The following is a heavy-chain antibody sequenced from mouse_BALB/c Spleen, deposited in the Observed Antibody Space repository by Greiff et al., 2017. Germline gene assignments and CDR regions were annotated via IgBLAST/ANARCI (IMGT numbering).Heavy chain of an antibody. J-gene: IGHJ4*01. CDR1: GYSFTSYW. V-gene: IGHV1S126*01. Sequence: QVQLKESGPELMKPGASVKISCKASGYSFTSYWMNWVKQRPGQGLEWIGMIHPSDSETRLNQKFKDKATLTVDKSSSTAYMKLSSPTSEDSAVYYCARGGYYAMDYWGQGTSVTVSS. CDR3: ARGGYYAMDY. CDR2: IHPSDSET.